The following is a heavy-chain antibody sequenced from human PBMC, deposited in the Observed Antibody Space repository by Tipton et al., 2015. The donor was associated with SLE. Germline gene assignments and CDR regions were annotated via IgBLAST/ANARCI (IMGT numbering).Heavy chain of an antibody. CDR3: ARDSGLGTYDSSGYYSPDAFDI. D-gene: IGHD3-22*01. Sequence: TLSLTCVVSGYSITSDNYWDWIRQPPGKGLEWIGYIYYSGSTNYNPSLKSRVTISLDTSKDQFSLKLSSVTAADTAVYYCARDSGLGTYDSSGYYSPDAFDIWGQGTMVTVSS. V-gene: IGHV4-61*01. CDR1: GYSITSDNY. J-gene: IGHJ3*02. CDR2: IYYSGST.